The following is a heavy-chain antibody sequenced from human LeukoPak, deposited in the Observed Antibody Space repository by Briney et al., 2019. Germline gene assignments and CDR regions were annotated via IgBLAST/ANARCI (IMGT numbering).Heavy chain of an antibody. D-gene: IGHD1-26*01. Sequence: GGSLRLSCAASGFTFSSCAMSWVRQAPGKGLGWVSTITVGGGSTYYADSVKGRFTISRDNSKNTLYLQMNSLRAEDTAVYYCAKQPGSYSPLDYWGQGTLVTVSS. CDR1: GFTFSSCA. J-gene: IGHJ4*02. CDR2: ITVGGGST. CDR3: AKQPGSYSPLDY. V-gene: IGHV3-23*01.